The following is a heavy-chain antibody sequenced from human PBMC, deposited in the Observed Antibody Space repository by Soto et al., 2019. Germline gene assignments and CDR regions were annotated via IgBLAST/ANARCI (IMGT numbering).Heavy chain of an antibody. D-gene: IGHD1-26*01. CDR2: ISYDGSNK. CDR1: GFTFSSYG. CDR3: AKDHTMGALDY. Sequence: VGSLRLSCAASGFTFSSYGMHWVRQAPGKGLEWVAVISYDGSNKYYADSVKGRFTISRDNSKNTLYLQMNSLRAEDTAVYYCAKDHTMGALDYWGQGTLVTVSS. J-gene: IGHJ4*02. V-gene: IGHV3-30*18.